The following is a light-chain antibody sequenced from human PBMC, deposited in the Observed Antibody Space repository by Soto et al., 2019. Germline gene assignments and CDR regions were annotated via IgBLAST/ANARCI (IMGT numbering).Light chain of an antibody. Sequence: EIVLTQSPGTLSLSPGERASVSCRASQSVTGSYLAWYQQKPGQAPRLLIYEASSRATGIPDRFSGSGSGTDFTLNISRLEPEDVVVYYCQKDANSPRTFGQGTKVEIK. CDR1: QSVTGSY. CDR2: EAS. CDR3: QKDANSPRT. V-gene: IGKV3-20*01. J-gene: IGKJ1*01.